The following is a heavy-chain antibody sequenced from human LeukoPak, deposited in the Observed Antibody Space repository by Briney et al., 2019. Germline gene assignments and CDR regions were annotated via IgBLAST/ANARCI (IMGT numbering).Heavy chain of an antibody. CDR1: GYTFTSYY. D-gene: IGHD1-26*01. CDR3: ARAYRRVGATTPDGY. J-gene: IGHJ4*02. Sequence: ASVKVSCKASGYTFTSYYMHWVRQAPGQGLEWMGIINPSGGSTSYAQKFQGRVTMTRGTSTSTVYMELSGLRSEDTAVYYCARAYRRVGATTPDGYWGQGTLVTVSS. V-gene: IGHV1-46*01. CDR2: INPSGGST.